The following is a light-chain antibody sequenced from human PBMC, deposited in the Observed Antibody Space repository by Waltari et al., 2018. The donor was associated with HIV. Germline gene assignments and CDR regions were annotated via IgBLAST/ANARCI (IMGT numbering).Light chain of an antibody. CDR2: RAS. J-gene: IGKJ5*01. V-gene: IGKV1-5*03. CDR1: QSISSW. Sequence: DIQMTQSPSTLSASVGDRVTITCWASQSISSWLAWYQQIPGKAPKLLIYRASILQSGVPSRFSGSGSGTEFTLTINSLQPDDFATYYCQHYDTYPISFGQGTRLEI. CDR3: QHYDTYPIS.